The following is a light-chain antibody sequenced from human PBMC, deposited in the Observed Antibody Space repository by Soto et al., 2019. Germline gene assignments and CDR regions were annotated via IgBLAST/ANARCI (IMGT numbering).Light chain of an antibody. CDR3: QHYGSSVLT. Sequence: EIVLTQSPGTLSLSPGEGASLSCRASQSLISSYIAWYQQKPGQAPRLLIFGASSRATGIPDRFSGSVSGTDVTLTISRLEPEDFAVYYCQHYGSSVLTFGPGTKVDIK. J-gene: IGKJ3*01. CDR2: GAS. V-gene: IGKV3-20*01. CDR1: QSLISSY.